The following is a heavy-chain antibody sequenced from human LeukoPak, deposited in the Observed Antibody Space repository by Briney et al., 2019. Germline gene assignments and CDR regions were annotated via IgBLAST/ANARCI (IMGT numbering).Heavy chain of an antibody. Sequence: GGSLRLSCTASGFIFNNYAVHWVRRAPGKGLEWVALISYNETNKYYPDSVKGRFTISRDSSKNTVYLQMGSLRADDTAVYYCARVGGSGWYGYIDYWGQGTLVRVSS. J-gene: IGHJ4*02. V-gene: IGHV3-30*04. CDR3: ARVGGSGWYGYIDY. CDR1: GFIFNNYA. D-gene: IGHD6-19*01. CDR2: ISYNETNK.